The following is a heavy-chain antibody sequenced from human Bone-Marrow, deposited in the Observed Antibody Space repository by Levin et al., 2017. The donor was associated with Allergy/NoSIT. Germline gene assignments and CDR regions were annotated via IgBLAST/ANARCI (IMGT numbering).Heavy chain of an antibody. J-gene: IGHJ4*02. CDR1: GFTFSSYG. D-gene: IGHD2-15*01. V-gene: IGHV3-30*18. CDR3: AKDRLYCSGGSCYSSHFDY. Sequence: GESLKISCAASGFTFSSYGMHWVRQAPGKGLEWVAVISYDGSNKYYADSVKGRFTISRDNSKNTLYLQMNSLRAEDTAVYYCAKDRLYCSGGSCYSSHFDYWGQGTLVTVSS. CDR2: ISYDGSNK.